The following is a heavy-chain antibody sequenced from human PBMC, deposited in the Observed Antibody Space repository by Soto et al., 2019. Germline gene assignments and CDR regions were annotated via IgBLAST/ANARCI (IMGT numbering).Heavy chain of an antibody. Sequence: GSLRLSCAASGFTFSDYYMSWIRQAPGKGLEWVSYISSSYTNYADSVKGRFTISRDNAKNSLYLQMNSLRAEDTAVYYCARDVVVAVTASGMAVWGQGTTVPVSS. J-gene: IGHJ6*02. CDR3: ARDVVVAVTASGMAV. CDR1: GFTFSDYY. CDR2: ISSSYT. V-gene: IGHV3-11*06. D-gene: IGHD2-15*01.